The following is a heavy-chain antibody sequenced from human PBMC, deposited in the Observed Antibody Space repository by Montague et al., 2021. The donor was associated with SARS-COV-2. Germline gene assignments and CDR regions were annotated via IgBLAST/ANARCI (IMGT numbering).Heavy chain of an antibody. Sequence: SLRLSCAASGFTFSSYAMSWVRQAPGKGLEWVSVISGYGDRIHYADSVRGRFTISRDNSKNTLHLQMNSLRAEDTAVYYCARVWFGALLSYYGMDVWGQGTTVTVSS. D-gene: IGHD3-10*01. CDR2: ISGYGDRI. CDR3: ARVWFGALLSYYGMDV. J-gene: IGHJ6*02. CDR1: GFTFSSYA. V-gene: IGHV3-23*01.